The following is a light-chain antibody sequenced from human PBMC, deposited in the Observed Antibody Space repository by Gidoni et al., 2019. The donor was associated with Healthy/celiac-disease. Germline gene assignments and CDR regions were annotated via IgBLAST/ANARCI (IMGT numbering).Light chain of an antibody. CDR3: QQYGSSLFT. CDR1: QSVSSSY. J-gene: IGKJ4*01. V-gene: IGKV3-20*01. CDR2: GAS. Sequence: PGTLSLSPGERATLSCRASQSVSSSYLAWYQQKPGQAPRLLIYGASSRATGIPDRFSGSGSGTDLTLTISRLEPEDFAVYYCQQYGSSLFTFGGGNKVEIK.